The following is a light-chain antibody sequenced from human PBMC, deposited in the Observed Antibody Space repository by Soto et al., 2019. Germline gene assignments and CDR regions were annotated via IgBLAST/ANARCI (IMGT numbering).Light chain of an antibody. CDR1: QNVYNK. CDR3: QQYHNWPVT. V-gene: IGKV3-15*01. CDR2: GAS. Sequence: SPATLSVSPGERVTFSCRASQNVYNKLAWYQHKPGQAPRLLISGASTGATGVPPRFSGSGSGTDFTLTVNSLQSEDIAVYYCQQYHNWPVTFGGGTKVDIK. J-gene: IGKJ4*01.